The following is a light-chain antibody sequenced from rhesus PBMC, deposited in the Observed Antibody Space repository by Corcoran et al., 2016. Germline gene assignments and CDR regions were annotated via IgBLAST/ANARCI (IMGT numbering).Light chain of an antibody. J-gene: IGKJ2*01. CDR1: QSVCST. CDR2: YAS. V-gene: IGKV3-35*02. Sequence: ETVMMQSPATLSLSPGERATLSCRASQSVCSTLAWYPQKPGQAPRLLIYYASSRATGIPDRFSGSGSGTEFTLTISSLDPEDVGVYYCQKYNDWPYSFGQGTKVEIK. CDR3: QKYNDWPYS.